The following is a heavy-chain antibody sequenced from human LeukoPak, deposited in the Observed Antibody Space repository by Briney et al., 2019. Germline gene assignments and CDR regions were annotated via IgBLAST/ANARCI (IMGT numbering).Heavy chain of an antibody. Sequence: GGSLTLSCAASGFTFDDYTMHWVRQAPGKGLEWVSAISGSGGSTYYADSVKGRFTISRDNSKNTLYLQMNSLRDEDTAVYYCAKHDILTGYGNWGQGTLVTVSS. J-gene: IGHJ4*02. CDR1: GFTFDDYT. V-gene: IGHV3-23*01. CDR3: AKHDILTGYGN. CDR2: ISGSGGST. D-gene: IGHD3-9*01.